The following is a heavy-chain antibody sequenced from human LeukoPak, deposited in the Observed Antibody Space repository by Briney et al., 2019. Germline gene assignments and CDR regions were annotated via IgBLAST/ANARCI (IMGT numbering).Heavy chain of an antibody. V-gene: IGHV4-39*01. CDR2: IYYSGST. CDR3: ARLNQWELLFDY. D-gene: IGHD1-26*01. Sequence: PETLSLTCTVSGGSISSSSYYWGWIRQPPGKGLEWIGSIYYSGSTYYNPSLKSRVTISVDTSKNQFSLKLSSVTAADTAVYYCARLNQWELLFDYWGQGTLVTVSS. J-gene: IGHJ4*02. CDR1: GGSISSSSYY.